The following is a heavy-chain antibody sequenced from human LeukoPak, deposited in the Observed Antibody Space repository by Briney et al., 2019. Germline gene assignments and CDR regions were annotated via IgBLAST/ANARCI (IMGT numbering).Heavy chain of an antibody. CDR1: GGTFSSYA. CDR3: ARSIGLAVPDY. J-gene: IGHJ4*02. CDR2: IIPILGIA. Sequence: ASVKVSCKASGGTFSSYAIGWVRQAPGQGLEWMGRIIPILGIANYAQKFQGRVTITADKSTSTAYMELSNLRSEDTAVYYCARSIGLAVPDYWGQGTLVTVSS. D-gene: IGHD6-19*01. V-gene: IGHV1-69*04.